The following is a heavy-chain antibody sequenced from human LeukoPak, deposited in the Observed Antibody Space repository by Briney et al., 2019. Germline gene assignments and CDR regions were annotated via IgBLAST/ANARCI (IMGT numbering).Heavy chain of an antibody. CDR1: GGSFSGYY. J-gene: IGHJ4*02. CDR2: INHSGST. V-gene: IGHV4-34*01. D-gene: IGHD2-2*02. CDR3: ARGYCSSTSCYTGEVSTAIGY. Sequence: SETLSLTCAVYGGSFSGYYWSWIRQPPGKGLEWIGEINHSGSTNYNPSLKSRVTISVDTSKNQFSLKLSSVTAADTAVYYCARGYCSSTSCYTGEVSTAIGYWGQGTLVTVSS.